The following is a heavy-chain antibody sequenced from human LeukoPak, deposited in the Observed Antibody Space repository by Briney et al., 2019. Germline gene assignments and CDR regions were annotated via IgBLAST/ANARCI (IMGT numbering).Heavy chain of an antibody. CDR2: INPNSGGT. J-gene: IGHJ5*02. D-gene: IGHD2-2*01. Sequence: ASVKVSCKASGYTFTGYYMHWVRQAPGQGLEWMGWINPNSGGTNYAQKFQGRVTMTRDTSISTAYMELSRLRSEDTAVYYCARGGVYCSSTSCYGRGNWFDPWGQGTLVTVSS. CDR1: GYTFTGYY. V-gene: IGHV1-2*02. CDR3: ARGGVYCSSTSCYGRGNWFDP.